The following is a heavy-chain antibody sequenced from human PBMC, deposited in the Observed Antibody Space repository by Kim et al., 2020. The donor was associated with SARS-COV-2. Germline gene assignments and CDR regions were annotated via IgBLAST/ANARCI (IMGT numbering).Heavy chain of an antibody. Sequence: SETLSLTCTVSGGSISSGSYYWSWIRQPAGKGLEWIGRMYTSGSTNYNPSLKSRVTISVDTSKNQFSLKLSSVSAADTAVYYCASIVATIQDAFDIWGQGTMVTVSS. CDR2: MYTSGST. J-gene: IGHJ3*02. CDR1: GGSISSGSYY. V-gene: IGHV4-61*02. CDR3: ASIVATIQDAFDI. D-gene: IGHD5-12*01.